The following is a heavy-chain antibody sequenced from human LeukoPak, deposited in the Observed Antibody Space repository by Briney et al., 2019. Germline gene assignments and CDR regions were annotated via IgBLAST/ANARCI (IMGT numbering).Heavy chain of an antibody. CDR1: GGSISSYY. CDR2: IYTSGST. J-gene: IGHJ2*01. D-gene: IGHD3-3*01. Sequence: SETLSLTCTVSGGSISSYYWSWIRQPAGKGLEWIGRIYTSGSTNYNPSLKSRVAMSVDTSKNQFSLKLSSVTAADTAVYYCARGELADPSGPGSFLAWYFDLWGRGTLVTVSS. V-gene: IGHV4-4*07. CDR3: ARGELADPSGPGSFLAWYFDL.